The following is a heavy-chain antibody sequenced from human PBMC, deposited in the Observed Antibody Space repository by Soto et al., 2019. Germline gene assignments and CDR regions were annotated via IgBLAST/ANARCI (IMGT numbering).Heavy chain of an antibody. CDR1: GGSFIGYY. Sequence: PAETLSLTCAVYGGSFIGYYWICSRHPPGKGLEWIGEINHSGSTNYNPSLKSRVTISVDTSKNQFSLKLSSVTAADTAVYYCARGEGGTMVRGVIVGMDVWGQGTTVTVSS. J-gene: IGHJ6*02. D-gene: IGHD3-10*01. CDR3: ARGEGGTMVRGVIVGMDV. V-gene: IGHV4-34*01. CDR2: INHSGST.